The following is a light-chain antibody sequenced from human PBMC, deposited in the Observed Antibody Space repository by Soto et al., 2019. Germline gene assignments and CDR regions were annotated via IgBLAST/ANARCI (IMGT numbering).Light chain of an antibody. CDR1: SGSIASNY. Sequence: NFMLTQPHSVSESPGKTVIISCTHSSGSIASNYVQWYQQRPGSSPTTVIYEDNQRPSWVPDRFSGSIDSSSNSASLTISGLETEGEADYYCQSYDATNQVFGGGTKLTFL. CDR3: QSYDATNQV. CDR2: EDN. V-gene: IGLV6-57*01. J-gene: IGLJ3*02.